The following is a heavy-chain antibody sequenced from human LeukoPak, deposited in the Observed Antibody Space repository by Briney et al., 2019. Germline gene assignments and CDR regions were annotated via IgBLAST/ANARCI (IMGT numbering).Heavy chain of an antibody. CDR1: GYTFTSYY. CDR3: ARDWTSSLDY. J-gene: IGHJ4*02. CDR2: INPTGGST. D-gene: IGHD3/OR15-3a*01. V-gene: IGHV1-46*01. Sequence: GASVKVSCKPSGYTFTSYYMHWVRQAPGQGLEWMGIINPTGGSTEYAQKFQGRVTITRDTSTSTVYLELSSLRSEDTAVYYCARDWTSSLDYWGQGTLVTVSS.